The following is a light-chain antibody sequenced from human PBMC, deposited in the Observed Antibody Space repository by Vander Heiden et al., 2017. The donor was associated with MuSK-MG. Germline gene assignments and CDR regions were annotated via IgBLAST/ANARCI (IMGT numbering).Light chain of an antibody. CDR3: SSYTSSSTLGV. V-gene: IGLV2-14*01. J-gene: IGLJ3*02. CDR2: DVS. CDR1: RRDVGGYNY. Sequence: QSALTQPASVSASPGQSITISCTGTRRDVGGYNYVSWYQQHPGKAPKLMIYDVSNRPSGVSNRFSGSKSGNTASLTISGLQAEDEADYYCSSYTSSSTLGVFGGGTKLTVL.